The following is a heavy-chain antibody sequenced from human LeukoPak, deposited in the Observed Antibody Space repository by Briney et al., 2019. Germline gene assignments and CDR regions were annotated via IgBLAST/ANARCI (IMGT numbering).Heavy chain of an antibody. J-gene: IGHJ4*02. CDR1: GFTFSSYA. D-gene: IGHD1-26*01. Sequence: GGSLRLSCAASGFTFSSYAMHWVRQAPGKGLEWVAVISYDGSNKYYADSVKGRFTISRDNPKNTLYLQMNSLRAEDTAVYYCARIPSGSYLYYFDYWGQGTLVTVSS. CDR3: ARIPSGSYLYYFDY. CDR2: ISYDGSNK. V-gene: IGHV3-30-3*01.